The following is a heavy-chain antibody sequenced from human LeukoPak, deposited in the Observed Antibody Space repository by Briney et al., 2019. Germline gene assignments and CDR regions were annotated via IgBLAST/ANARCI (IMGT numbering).Heavy chain of an antibody. J-gene: IGHJ4*02. D-gene: IGHD3-3*01. V-gene: IGHV4-34*01. CDR3: ARKCEISYYDFWSGTYFFDY. CDR2: INHSGST. CDR1: GGSFSDYY. Sequence: SETLSLTCAVYGGSFSDYYWSWIRQPPGKGLEWIGEINHSGSTNYNPSLKNRVTISVDTSKNQFSLKLSSVTAADTAVYYCARKCEISYYDFWSGTYFFDYWGRGTLVTVSS.